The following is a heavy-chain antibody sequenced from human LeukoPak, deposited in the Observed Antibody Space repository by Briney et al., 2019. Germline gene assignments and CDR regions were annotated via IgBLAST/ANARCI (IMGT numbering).Heavy chain of an antibody. Sequence: SETLSLTCTVSGGSISSYYWSWIRQPPGKGLEWIGYIQYSGSTNYNPSLKSRVTISVDTSKNQFSLKLSSVTAADTAVYFCARTQEAGYSSGRYDSYYYYMDVWGKGTTVTISS. CDR3: ARTQEAGYSSGRYDSYYYYMDV. J-gene: IGHJ6*03. CDR1: GGSISSYY. D-gene: IGHD6-19*01. V-gene: IGHV4-59*01. CDR2: IQYSGST.